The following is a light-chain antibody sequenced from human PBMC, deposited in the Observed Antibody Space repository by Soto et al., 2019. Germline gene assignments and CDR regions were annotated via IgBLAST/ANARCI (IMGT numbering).Light chain of an antibody. V-gene: IGLV1-44*01. Sequence: QSILTQPPSVSGTPGQSVTVSCSGSSSNIGSNSVKWYQQFPGAAPKLLIYSNALRPSGVPDRFSGSKSGTSASLAISGLQPEDEADYYCAVWDDSLMGVFGGWTKLTVL. CDR1: SSNIGSNS. J-gene: IGLJ1*01. CDR3: AVWDDSLMGV. CDR2: SNA.